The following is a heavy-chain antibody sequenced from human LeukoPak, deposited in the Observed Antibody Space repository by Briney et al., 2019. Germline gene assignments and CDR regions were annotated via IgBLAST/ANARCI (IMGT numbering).Heavy chain of an antibody. CDR2: LSGGGDST. CDR3: AKGSSSGRPYYFDY. Sequence: GGSLRLSCAASGFTFSSYVMSWVRQAPGKGLEWVSALSGGGDSTYYVDSVKGRFTTSRDNSKDTLYLQMNSLRAEDTAVYYCAKGSSSGRPYYFDYWGQGALVTVSS. CDR1: GFTFSSYV. D-gene: IGHD6-19*01. J-gene: IGHJ4*02. V-gene: IGHV3-23*01.